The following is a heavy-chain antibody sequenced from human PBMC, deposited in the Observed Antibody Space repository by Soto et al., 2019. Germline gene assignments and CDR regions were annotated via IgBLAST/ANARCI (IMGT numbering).Heavy chain of an antibody. CDR2: FRAGGDDETT. CDR1: GFTFSSYS. CDR3: ARDLSQMSYNYGMNV. D-gene: IGHD3-10*01. V-gene: IGHV3-23*01. Sequence: EVQLLESGGGLVQPGGSLRLSCAASGFTFSSYSMSWVRQAPGKGLEWVSGFRAGGDDETTYYADSVKGRFSISRDNSKNTLYLQMNSLRAEDTAVYYCARDLSQMSYNYGMNVWGQGTTVTVSS. J-gene: IGHJ6*02.